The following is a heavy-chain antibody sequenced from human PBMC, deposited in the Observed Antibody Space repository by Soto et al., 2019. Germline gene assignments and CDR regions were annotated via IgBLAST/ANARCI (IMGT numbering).Heavy chain of an antibody. CDR2: ISASGRDT. J-gene: IGHJ1*01. CDR1: GFTFGNYA. D-gene: IGHD3-22*01. Sequence: GGSLRLSCAASGFTFGNYAMSWVRQAPGKGLEWVSGISASGRDTFYADSVKDRFTISRDSSKNILYLQMNSLRAEDTAVYYCARGNFYDNSGRYPPYFQHWGQGTLVTVSS. V-gene: IGHV3-23*01. CDR3: ARGNFYDNSGRYPPYFQH.